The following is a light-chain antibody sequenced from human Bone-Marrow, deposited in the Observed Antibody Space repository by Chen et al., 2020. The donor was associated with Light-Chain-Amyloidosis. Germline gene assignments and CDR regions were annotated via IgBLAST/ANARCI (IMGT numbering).Light chain of an antibody. CDR3: QSADSSGTYEVI. Sequence: SYELTQPPSVSVSPGQTARITCSGDDLPTKYAYWYQQKQGQAPVLVIHRDTERPSGISERFSGSSSGRTATLTISGVQVEDEADYHCQSADSSGTYEVIFGGGTKLTVL. CDR1: DLPTKY. CDR2: RDT. V-gene: IGLV3-25*03. J-gene: IGLJ2*01.